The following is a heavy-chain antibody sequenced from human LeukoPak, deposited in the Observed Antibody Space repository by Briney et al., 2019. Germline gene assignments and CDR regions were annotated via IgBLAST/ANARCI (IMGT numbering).Heavy chain of an antibody. CDR2: INHSGST. Sequence: SETLSLTCAVYGGSFSGYYWSWIRQPPGKGLEWIGEINHSGSTNYNPSLKSRVTISVDTSKNQFSLKLSSVTAADTAVYYCARGRRPRTMARGVSGSWFDPWGQGTLVTVSS. V-gene: IGHV4-34*01. CDR3: ARGRRPRTMARGVSGSWFDP. J-gene: IGHJ5*02. CDR1: GGSFSGYY. D-gene: IGHD3-10*01.